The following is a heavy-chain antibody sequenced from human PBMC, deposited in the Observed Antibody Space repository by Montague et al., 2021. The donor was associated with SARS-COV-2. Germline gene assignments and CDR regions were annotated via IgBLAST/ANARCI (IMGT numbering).Heavy chain of an antibody. CDR2: ISYDGSYK. CDR3: AKDGAGYGDYLDY. J-gene: IGHJ4*02. CDR1: GFTFSTYG. Sequence: SLRLSCSASGFTFSTYGMHWVRQAPGKGLEWVAVISYDGSYKYYXDSMRGRFSISRDNSDNTLYLQMNSLRAEDTGVYYCAKDGAGYGDYLDYWGQGTLVTVSS. V-gene: IGHV3-30*18. D-gene: IGHD4-17*01.